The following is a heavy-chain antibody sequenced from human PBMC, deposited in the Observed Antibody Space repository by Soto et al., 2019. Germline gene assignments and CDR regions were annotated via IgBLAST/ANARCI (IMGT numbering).Heavy chain of an antibody. Sequence: SETLSLTCTVSGVSISDTSYYWSWIRQPPGKGLEWIGTIYYSGSTYYSPSLKSRVTMSVDTSKNQFSLKLISVTAADTAVYYCARLYPQLDFDYWGQGTLVTVSS. D-gene: IGHD6-13*01. CDR1: GVSISDTSYY. V-gene: IGHV4-39*01. CDR3: ARLYPQLDFDY. J-gene: IGHJ4*02. CDR2: IYYSGST.